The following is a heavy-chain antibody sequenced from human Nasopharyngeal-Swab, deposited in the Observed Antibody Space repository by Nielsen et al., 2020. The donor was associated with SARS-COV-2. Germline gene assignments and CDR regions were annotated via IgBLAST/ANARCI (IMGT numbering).Heavy chain of an antibody. Sequence: GSLRLSCTVSGGSISSSSYYWGWIRQPPGKGLEWIGSIYYSGSTYYNPSLKSRVTISVDTSKNQFSLKLNSVTAADTAVYYCARLGIAARWGYWGQGTLVTVSS. CDR1: GGSISSSSYY. D-gene: IGHD6-6*01. CDR2: IYYSGST. CDR3: ARLGIAARWGY. V-gene: IGHV4-39*01. J-gene: IGHJ4*02.